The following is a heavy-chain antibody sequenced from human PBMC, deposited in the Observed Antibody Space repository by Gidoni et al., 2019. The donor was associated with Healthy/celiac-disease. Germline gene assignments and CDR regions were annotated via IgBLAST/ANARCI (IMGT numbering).Heavy chain of an antibody. D-gene: IGHD2-8*01. J-gene: IGHJ4*02. CDR2: INSNSGGT. CDR1: GYTFTGYY. Sequence: QVQLFQSGAEVKKPGASVKVSCKASGYTFTGYYMHWVRQPPGQGLEWMGWINSNSGGTNYAQKFQGRGTMTRDTSISTAYMELSRLRSDETAVYYCARDPEVYAILSLGNWGQGTLVTVSS. CDR3: ARDPEVYAILSLGN. V-gene: IGHV1-2*02.